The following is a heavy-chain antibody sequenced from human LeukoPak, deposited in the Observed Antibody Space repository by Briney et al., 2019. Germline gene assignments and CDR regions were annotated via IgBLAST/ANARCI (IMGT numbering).Heavy chain of an antibody. CDR2: ISAYNGNT. V-gene: IGHV1-18*01. CDR3: ARGLAMTTVVTPLDY. CDR1: GYTFTSYG. D-gene: IGHD4-23*01. J-gene: IGHJ4*02. Sequence: ASVKVSCKASGYTFTSYGISWVRPAPGQGLEWMGWISAYNGNTNYAQKLQGRVTMTTDTSTSTAYMELRSLRSDDTAVYYCARGLAMTTVVTPLDYWGQGTLVTVSS.